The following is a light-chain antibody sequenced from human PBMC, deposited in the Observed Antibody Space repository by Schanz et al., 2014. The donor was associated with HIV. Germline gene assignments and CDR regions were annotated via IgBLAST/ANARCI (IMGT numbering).Light chain of an antibody. J-gene: IGKJ1*01. Sequence: ETVLTQSPGSLSLSPGERATLSCRASQSISNTYLAWYQQKPGQAPRLLLYGASRRATGIPDRFSGSGSGTDFTLTISRLEPEDFAVYYCQQRSNWPWTF. CDR1: QSISNTY. CDR3: QQRSNWPWT. CDR2: GAS. V-gene: IGKV3D-20*02.